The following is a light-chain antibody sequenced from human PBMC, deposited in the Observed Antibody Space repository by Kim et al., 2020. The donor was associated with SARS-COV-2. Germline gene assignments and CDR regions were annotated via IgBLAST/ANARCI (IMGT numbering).Light chain of an antibody. CDR3: QQYGIAPPYT. CDR2: SVS. CDR1: QSVCSHC. Sequence: SPGERATRSCRTSQSVCSHCLAWYQQKPGQAPRLLIYSVSNRAAGITDRFSGSGSGTDFTLTISRLEPEDFAVYYCQQYGIAPPYTFGQGTKLEI. V-gene: IGKV3-20*01. J-gene: IGKJ2*01.